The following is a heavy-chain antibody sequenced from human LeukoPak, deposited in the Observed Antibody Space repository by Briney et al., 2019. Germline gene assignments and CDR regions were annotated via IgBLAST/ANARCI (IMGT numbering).Heavy chain of an antibody. V-gene: IGHV3-23*01. J-gene: IGHJ2*01. CDR2: ISGSGGNA. Sequence: PGGSLRLSCAASGFTFSTYAMSWVRQAPGKGLEWVSTISGSGGNAYYADSVKGRFTISRDNAKNSLYLQVNSLRVEDTAVYYCARDASSPRWFFDLWSRGTLVTVSS. CDR1: GFTFSTYA. CDR3: ARDASSPRWFFDL. D-gene: IGHD6-13*01.